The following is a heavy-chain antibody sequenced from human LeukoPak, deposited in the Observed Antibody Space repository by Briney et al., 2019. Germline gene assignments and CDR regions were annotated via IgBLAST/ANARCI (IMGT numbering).Heavy chain of an antibody. D-gene: IGHD3-22*01. CDR1: VFTFSSYS. Sequence: GGSLRLSCAASVFTFSSYSMNWVRQAPGKGLEWVSSISSSSSYIYYADSVKGRFTISRDNAKNSLYLQMNSLRAEDTAVYYCARDRAYDRRNLQLWSRYYYYMDVWGKGTTVTVSS. CDR2: ISSSSSYI. CDR3: ARDRAYDRRNLQLWSRYYYYMDV. V-gene: IGHV3-21*01. J-gene: IGHJ6*03.